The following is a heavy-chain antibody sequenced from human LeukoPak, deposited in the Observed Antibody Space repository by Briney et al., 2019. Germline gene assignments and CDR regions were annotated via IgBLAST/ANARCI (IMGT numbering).Heavy chain of an antibody. Sequence: KPGGSLRLSCAASGFTFSSYSMNWVRQAPGKGLEWVSSISSSSSYIYYADSVKGRFTISRDNAKNSLYLQMNSLRAENTAVYYCARATAARDTASDYWGQGTLVTVSS. CDR2: ISSSSSYI. CDR3: ARATAARDTASDY. J-gene: IGHJ4*02. D-gene: IGHD5-18*01. V-gene: IGHV3-21*01. CDR1: GFTFSSYS.